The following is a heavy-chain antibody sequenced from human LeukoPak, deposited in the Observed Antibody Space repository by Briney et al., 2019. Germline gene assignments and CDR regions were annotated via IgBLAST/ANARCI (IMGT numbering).Heavy chain of an antibody. CDR1: GFTVSSNY. Sequence: GGSLRLSCAASGFTVSSNYMSWVRQAPGKGLEWVAFIRYDGNIKFYADSMKGRFTISRDNSKNTLYLHINSLRPEDTALYYCVKDNPLDYWGQGTLVIVSS. CDR2: IRYDGNIK. J-gene: IGHJ4*02. V-gene: IGHV3-30*02. CDR3: VKDNPLDY. D-gene: IGHD1-14*01.